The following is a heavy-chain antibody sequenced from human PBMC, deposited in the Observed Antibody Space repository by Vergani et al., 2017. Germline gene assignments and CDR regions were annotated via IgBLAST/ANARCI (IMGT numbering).Heavy chain of an antibody. J-gene: IGHJ6*02. V-gene: IGHV3-23*04. Sequence: EVQLVESGGGLVKPGGSLRLSCAASGFTFSSYSMNWVRQAPGKGLEWVSAISGSGGSTYYADSVKGRFTISRDNSKNTLYLQMNSLRAEDTAVYYCAKVGCSGGSCYYYYYGMDVWGQGTTVTVSS. CDR2: ISGSGGST. CDR1: GFTFSSYS. D-gene: IGHD2-15*01. CDR3: AKVGCSGGSCYYYYYGMDV.